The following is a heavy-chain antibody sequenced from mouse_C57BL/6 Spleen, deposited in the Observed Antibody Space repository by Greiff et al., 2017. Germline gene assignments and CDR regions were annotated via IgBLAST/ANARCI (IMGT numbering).Heavy chain of an antibody. CDR1: GYTFPSYW. Sequence: QVQLQQPGAELVKPGASVKLSCKASGYTFPSYWMHWVKRRPGRGLEWIGRIDPNSGGTKYNEKFKSKATLTVDKPSSTDYMQLSSLTSEDSAGYYCARWGLLLFFDYCGQGTTLTVSS. V-gene: IGHV1-72*01. CDR3: ARWGLLLFFDY. J-gene: IGHJ2*01. CDR2: IDPNSGGT. D-gene: IGHD2-10*01.